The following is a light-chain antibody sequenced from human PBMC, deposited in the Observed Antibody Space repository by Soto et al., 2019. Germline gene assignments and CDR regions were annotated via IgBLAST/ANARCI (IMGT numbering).Light chain of an antibody. Sequence: DSQMTQSQSSLSASVGDRVTITFQASQDITNYLNWYQQKPGRAPRLLLYDASSLETGVPSRFSGSGSGTDFTLTISSLQPEDVATYYCQHYDHLPIPFGQGTRLEIK. CDR2: DAS. CDR1: QDITNY. J-gene: IGKJ5*01. CDR3: QHYDHLPIP. V-gene: IGKV1-33*01.